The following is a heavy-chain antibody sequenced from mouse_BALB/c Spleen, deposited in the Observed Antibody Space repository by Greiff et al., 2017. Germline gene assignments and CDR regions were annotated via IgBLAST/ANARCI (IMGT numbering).Heavy chain of an antibody. Sequence: EVKLVESGGGLVQPGGSRKLSCAASGFTFSSFGMHWVRQAPEKGLEWVAYISSGSSTIYYADTVKGRFTISRDNPKNTLFLQMTSLRSEDTAMYYCARGGNDYWGQGTTLTVSS. CDR3: ARGGNDY. J-gene: IGHJ2*01. V-gene: IGHV5-17*02. CDR1: GFTFSSFG. CDR2: ISSGSSTI. D-gene: IGHD1-1*02.